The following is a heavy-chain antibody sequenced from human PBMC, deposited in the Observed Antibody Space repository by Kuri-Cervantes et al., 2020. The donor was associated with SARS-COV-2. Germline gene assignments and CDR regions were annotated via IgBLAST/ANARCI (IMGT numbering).Heavy chain of an antibody. D-gene: IGHD4-17*01. CDR3: ARWDYGDYYFDY. CDR2: IKQDGSEK. J-gene: IGHJ4*02. V-gene: IGHV3-7*03. Sequence: GGSLRLSCAASGLTFSNYWMNWVRQAPGKGLEWVANIKQDGSEKKSVDSVKGRFTISRDNAKNSLYLQMNSLRAEDTALYYCARWDYGDYYFDYWGQGTLVTVSS. CDR1: GLTFSNYW.